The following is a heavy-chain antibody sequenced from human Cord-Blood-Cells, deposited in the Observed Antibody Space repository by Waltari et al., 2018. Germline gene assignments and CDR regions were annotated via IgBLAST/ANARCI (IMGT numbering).Heavy chain of an antibody. V-gene: IGHV1-58*02. CDR3: AAEHDEGSGSYYNY. CDR1: GFTFTSSA. Sequence: QMQLVQSGPEVKKPGTSVKVSCKASGFTFTSSAMQWVRQARGQRLEWIGGSGVGRGKTNYAQKFQERVTVTRDMSTRTAYMGLSSLRSEDTAGYYCAAEHDEGSGSYYNYWGQGTLVTVSS. D-gene: IGHD3-10*01. CDR2: SGVGRGKT. J-gene: IGHJ4*02.